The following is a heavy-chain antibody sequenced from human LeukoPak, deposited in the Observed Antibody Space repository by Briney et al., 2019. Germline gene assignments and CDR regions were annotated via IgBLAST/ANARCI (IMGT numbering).Heavy chain of an antibody. CDR1: GYTFTSYA. V-gene: IGHV1-3*03. J-gene: IGHJ4*02. Sequence: ASVKVSCKASGYTFTSYAMHWVRQAPGQRLEWMGWINAGNGNTKYSQEFQGRVTITRDTSASTAYMELSSLRSEDMAVYYCASRGDYGSSGDYWGQGTLVTVSS. CDR2: INAGNGNT. D-gene: IGHD4-17*01. CDR3: ASRGDYGSSGDY.